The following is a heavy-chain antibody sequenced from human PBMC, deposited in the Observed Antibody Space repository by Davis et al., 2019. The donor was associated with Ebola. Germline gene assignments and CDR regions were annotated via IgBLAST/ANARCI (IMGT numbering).Heavy chain of an antibody. CDR3: ASPPGYYGMDV. Sequence: GSLRLSCAVSGGSISSTNWRSWVRQPPGKGLEWIGEIYHSGSTNYNPSLKSRVTISVDTSKNQFSLKLSSVTAADTAVYYCASPPGYYGMDVWGQGTTVTVSS. CDR2: IYHSGST. V-gene: IGHV4-4*02. CDR1: GGSISSTNW. J-gene: IGHJ6*02.